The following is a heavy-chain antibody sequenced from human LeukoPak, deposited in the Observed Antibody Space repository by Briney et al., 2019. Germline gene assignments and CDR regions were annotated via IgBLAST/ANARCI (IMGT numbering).Heavy chain of an antibody. D-gene: IGHD3-22*01. CDR3: ATYSSLNRREFQY. J-gene: IGHJ1*01. CDR2: IKTDGSEK. CDR1: GFTFSSHW. V-gene: IGHV3-7*01. Sequence: GGSLRLSCAASGFTFSSHWMRWVRQAPGKGLEWVANIKTDGSEKYYVDSVKGRFTISRDNAKNSLYLQMNSLRAEDTAVYYCATYSSLNRREFQYWGQGTLLTVSS.